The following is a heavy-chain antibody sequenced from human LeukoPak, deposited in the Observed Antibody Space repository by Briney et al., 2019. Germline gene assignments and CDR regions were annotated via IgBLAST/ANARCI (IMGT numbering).Heavy chain of an antibody. V-gene: IGHV1-46*01. CDR3: ARDYELYGDYDGGFDY. Sequence: GASVKVSCKVSGYTFTSYYMHWVRQAPGQGLEWMGIINPSGGSTSYAQKFQGRVTMTRDMSTSTVYMELSSLRSEDTAVYYCARDYELYGDYDGGFDYWGQGTLVTVSS. J-gene: IGHJ4*02. D-gene: IGHD4-17*01. CDR2: INPSGGST. CDR1: GYTFTSYY.